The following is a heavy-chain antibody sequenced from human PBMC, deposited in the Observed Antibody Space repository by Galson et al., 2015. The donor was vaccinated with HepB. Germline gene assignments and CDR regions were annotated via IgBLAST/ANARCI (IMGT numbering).Heavy chain of an antibody. V-gene: IGHV1-18*04. J-gene: IGHJ4*02. CDR2: ISAYNGNT. CDR1: GYTFTSYG. D-gene: IGHD2-2*01. Sequence: SVKVSCKASGYTFTSYGISWVRQAPGQGLEWMGWISAYNGNTNYAQKLQGRVTMTTDTSTSTAYMELRSLRSDDTAVYYCATSPLSVVVPAGPFDYWGQGTLVTVSS. CDR3: ATSPLSVVVPAGPFDY.